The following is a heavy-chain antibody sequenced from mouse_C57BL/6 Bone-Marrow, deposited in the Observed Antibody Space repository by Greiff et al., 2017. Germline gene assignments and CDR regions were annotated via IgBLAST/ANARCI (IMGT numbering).Heavy chain of an antibody. V-gene: IGHV1-18*01. CDR2: INPNNGGT. J-gene: IGHJ2*01. Sequence: EVQLQQSGPELVKPGASVKISCKASGYTFTDYNMDWVKQSHGKSLEWIGDINPNNGGTISNQKFKGKDTLTVDKSSSTAYMELRSLTSEDTAVYYCARRMRDSSGDDYWGQGTTLTVSA. CDR1: GYTFTDYN. CDR3: ARRMRDSSGDDY. D-gene: IGHD3-2*02.